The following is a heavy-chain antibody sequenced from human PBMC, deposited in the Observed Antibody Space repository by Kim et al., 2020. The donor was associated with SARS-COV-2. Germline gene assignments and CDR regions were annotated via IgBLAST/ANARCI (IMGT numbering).Heavy chain of an antibody. D-gene: IGHD6-13*01. V-gene: IGHV4-4*07. J-gene: IGHJ4*02. CDR3: ARDLGQLVLFDY. Sequence: NYTPSLKRRVTMSVDTYKNQFSLKLSSVTAADTAVYYCARDLGQLVLFDYWGQGTLVTVSS.